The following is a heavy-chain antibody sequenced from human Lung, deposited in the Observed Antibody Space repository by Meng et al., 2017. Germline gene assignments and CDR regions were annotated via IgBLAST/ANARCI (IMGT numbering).Heavy chain of an antibody. Sequence: GSLRLSCSVSGFTFINSAMSWVRQAPGKGLEWVSGISIDGDRTYYVDSVKGRFTISRDNSKNTVYLQMNSLRGEDTAVYFCAKEEVPNDYWGQGTLVTVSS. J-gene: IGHJ4*02. CDR1: GFTFINSA. V-gene: IGHV3-23*01. CDR3: AKEEVPNDY. CDR2: ISIDGDRT. D-gene: IGHD1-1*01.